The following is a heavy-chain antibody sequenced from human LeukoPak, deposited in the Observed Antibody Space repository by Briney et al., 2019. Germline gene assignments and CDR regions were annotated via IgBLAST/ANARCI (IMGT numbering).Heavy chain of an antibody. J-gene: IGHJ3*02. CDR2: INPADSTV. V-gene: IGHV5-51*01. CDR3: ASDSRGYNDAFDI. CDR1: GYSFTTYW. D-gene: IGHD3-22*01. Sequence: GESLKISCKASGYSFTTYWIGWVRQMPGKGLEWMGIINPADSTVHYSPSFQGQVTISVDKSINTAYLQWSRLKASDTAMYYCASDSRGYNDAFDIWGQGTMVTVSS.